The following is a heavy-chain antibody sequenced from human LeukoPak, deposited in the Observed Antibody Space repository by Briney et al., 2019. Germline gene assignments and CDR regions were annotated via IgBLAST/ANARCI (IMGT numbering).Heavy chain of an antibody. D-gene: IGHD1-14*01. Sequence: PGGSLRLSCAASGFTFISYGMHWVRQTPGKGLEWVAVISSDGSNTFYADSVKGRFTISRDNSKNTLFLQMSSLKTEDTAVFYCAKDLKTDPTAYYYYYYGMDVWGQGTTVTVSS. CDR1: GFTFISYG. CDR3: AKDLKTDPTAYYYYYYGMDV. V-gene: IGHV3-30*18. J-gene: IGHJ6*02. CDR2: ISSDGSNT.